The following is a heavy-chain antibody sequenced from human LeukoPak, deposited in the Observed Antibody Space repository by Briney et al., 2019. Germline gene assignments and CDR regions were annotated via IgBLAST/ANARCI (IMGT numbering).Heavy chain of an antibody. CDR1: GYTFTGYY. D-gene: IGHD3-10*01. Sequence: ASVKVSCKASGYTFTGYYMHWVRQAPGQGLEWMGWINPNSGGTNYAQKFQGRVTMTRDTSISTAYMELSRLRSDDTAVYYCARALEYYYGSGSYYAFDIWGQGTMVTVSS. CDR3: ARALEYYYGSGSYYAFDI. J-gene: IGHJ3*02. CDR2: INPNSGGT. V-gene: IGHV1-2*02.